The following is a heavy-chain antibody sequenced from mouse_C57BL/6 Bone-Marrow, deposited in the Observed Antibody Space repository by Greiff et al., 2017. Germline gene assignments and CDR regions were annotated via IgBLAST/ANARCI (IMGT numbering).Heavy chain of an antibody. J-gene: IGHJ2*01. CDR1: GFNITASY. Sequence: VHLQQPGAELVKPGASVKLSCTASGFNITASYMHWVKQRPDQGLEWIGRIDPEDGETKYDPKFKGKATIPADTSSTTAYLQLSSLTSEDTAVYYCARAGNYYFDDGGQGTTLTVSS. CDR3: ARAGNYYFDD. CDR2: IDPEDGET. V-gene: IGHV14-2*01.